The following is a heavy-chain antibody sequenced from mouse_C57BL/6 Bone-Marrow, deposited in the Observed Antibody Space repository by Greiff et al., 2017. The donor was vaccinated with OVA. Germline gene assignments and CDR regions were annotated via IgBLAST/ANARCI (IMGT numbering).Heavy chain of an antibody. V-gene: IGHV5-6*01. J-gene: IGHJ3*01. D-gene: IGHD2-3*01. CDR3: ARQGWLTPLAY. Sequence: EVHLVESGGDLVKPGGSLKLSCAASGFAFSSYGMSWVRQTPDKRLEWVATISSGGSYTYYPDSVKGRFTISKDNANNTLYLQMSSLKSEDAAMYYCARQGWLTPLAYWGQGTRVTVSA. CDR1: GFAFSSYG. CDR2: ISSGGSYT.